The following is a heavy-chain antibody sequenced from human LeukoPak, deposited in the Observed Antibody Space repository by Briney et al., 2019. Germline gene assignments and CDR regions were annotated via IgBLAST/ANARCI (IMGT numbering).Heavy chain of an antibody. Sequence: SETLSLTCTVSGGSISSYYWSWIRQPPGKGLEWIGYIYYSGSTNYNPSLKSRVTISVDTSKNQFSLKLSSVTAADTAVYYCARGGDFWSGYSVDYWGQGTLVTVSS. CDR3: ARGGDFWSGYSVDY. V-gene: IGHV4-59*01. CDR1: GGSISSYY. D-gene: IGHD3-3*01. J-gene: IGHJ4*02. CDR2: IYYSGST.